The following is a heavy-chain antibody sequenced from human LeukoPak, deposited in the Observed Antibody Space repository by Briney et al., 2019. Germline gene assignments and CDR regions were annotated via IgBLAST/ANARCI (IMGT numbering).Heavy chain of an antibody. CDR2: IYHSGST. D-gene: IGHD5-18*01. Sequence: SETLSLTCTVSGGSFSNSPYYWGWIRQPPGKGLDWIGTIYHSGSTYYNPSLKSRVTISVDTSKNQFSLKLSSVTAADTAVYYCARASWRQLWLLDYWGQGTLVTVSS. V-gene: IGHV4-39*01. CDR1: GGSFSNSPYY. CDR3: ARASWRQLWLLDY. J-gene: IGHJ4*02.